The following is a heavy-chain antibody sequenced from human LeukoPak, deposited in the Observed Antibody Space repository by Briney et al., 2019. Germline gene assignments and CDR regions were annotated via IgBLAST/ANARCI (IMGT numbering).Heavy chain of an antibody. CDR3: ASMVERYYYYGMDV. D-gene: IGHD1-1*01. CDR1: GFTFSSYW. Sequence: GGFLRLSCAASGFTFSSYWMHWVRQAPGKGLVWVSRINSDGSSTSYADSVKGRFTISRDNAKNTLYLQMNSLRAEDTAVYYCASMVERYYYYGMDVWGQGTTVTVSS. V-gene: IGHV3-74*01. CDR2: INSDGSST. J-gene: IGHJ6*02.